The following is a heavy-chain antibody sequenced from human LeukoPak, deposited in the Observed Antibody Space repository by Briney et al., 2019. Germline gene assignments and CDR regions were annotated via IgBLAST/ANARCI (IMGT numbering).Heavy chain of an antibody. D-gene: IGHD3-9*01. CDR2: ISAYNGNT. Sequence: SVKVSCKASGYTFTSYGISWVRQAPGQGLEWMGWISAYNGNTNYAQKLQGRVTMTTDTSTSTAYMELRSLRSDDTAVYYCARARPAYFDWLPQPYYYYYMDVWGKGTTVTISS. CDR3: ARARPAYFDWLPQPYYYYYMDV. V-gene: IGHV1-18*01. CDR1: GYTFTSYG. J-gene: IGHJ6*03.